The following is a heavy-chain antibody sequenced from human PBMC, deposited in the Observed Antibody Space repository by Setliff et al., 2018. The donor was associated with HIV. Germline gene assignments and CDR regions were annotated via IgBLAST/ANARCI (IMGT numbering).Heavy chain of an antibody. CDR1: SYIFSSND. D-gene: IGHD6-13*01. CDR3: AIRISAAGSAVQH. J-gene: IGHJ1*01. CDR2: ITSYNGNT. Sequence: ASVKVSCKASSYIFSSNDIDWVRQAPGQGLEWMGRITSYNGNTKYAQKFQDRVTMTTDKSTTTAYMDLRSLRSDDTAVYYCAIRISAAGSAVQHWGQGTLVTV. V-gene: IGHV1-18*01.